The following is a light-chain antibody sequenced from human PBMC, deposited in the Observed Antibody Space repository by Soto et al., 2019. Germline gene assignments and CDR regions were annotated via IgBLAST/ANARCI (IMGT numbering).Light chain of an antibody. CDR2: GAS. J-gene: IGKJ1*01. CDR3: QQYNKWPPTWT. Sequence: EIVMTQSPATLSVSPGERATLSCRASQSVSSNLAWYQQKPGQAPRLLIYGASTRATGIPARFSGSGSGTEFTLTISSLQSKDFAVYYCQQYNKWPPTWTFGQGTKVDI. V-gene: IGKV3-15*01. CDR1: QSVSSN.